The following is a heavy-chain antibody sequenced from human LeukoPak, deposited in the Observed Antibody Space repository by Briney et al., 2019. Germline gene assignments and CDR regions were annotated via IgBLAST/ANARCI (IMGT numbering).Heavy chain of an antibody. V-gene: IGHV1-18*01. J-gene: IGHJ5*02. CDR1: GYTFTSYG. CDR2: ISAYNGNT. Sequence: ASVKVSCKASGYTFTSYGISWVRQAPGQGLEWMGWISAYNGNTNYAQKLQGGVTMTTDTSTSTAYMELRSLRSDDTAVYYCARVRGSGWQNWFDPWGQGTLVTVSS. D-gene: IGHD6-19*01. CDR3: ARVRGSGWQNWFDP.